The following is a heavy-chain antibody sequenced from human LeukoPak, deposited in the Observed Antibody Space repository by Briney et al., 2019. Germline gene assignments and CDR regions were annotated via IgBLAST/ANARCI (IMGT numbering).Heavy chain of an antibody. Sequence: SETLSLTCTVSGVSISSYYWSWLRQPPGKGLEWIGYIYYSGSTNYNPSLKSRVTISVDTSKNQFSLKLSSVTAADTAVYYCARVITIFGVANDAFDIWGQGTMVTVSS. D-gene: IGHD3-3*01. V-gene: IGHV4-59*01. J-gene: IGHJ3*02. CDR2: IYYSGST. CDR1: GVSISSYY. CDR3: ARVITIFGVANDAFDI.